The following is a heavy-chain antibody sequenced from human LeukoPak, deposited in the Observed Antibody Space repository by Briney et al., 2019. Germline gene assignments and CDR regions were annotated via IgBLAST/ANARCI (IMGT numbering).Heavy chain of an antibody. V-gene: IGHV3-23*01. CDR3: SKGSAIVGATPVDY. Sequence: GRSLRLSCAASGFTFTSYAMNWARQVAGKWMDWVAMISGSGGSTYDAEAVKCRCTISMDNSKNTLFLQMNSLSAEDTAVYYCSKGSAIVGATPVDYWGQGILVTVSS. J-gene: IGHJ4*02. D-gene: IGHD1-26*01. CDR2: ISGSGGST. CDR1: GFTFTSYA.